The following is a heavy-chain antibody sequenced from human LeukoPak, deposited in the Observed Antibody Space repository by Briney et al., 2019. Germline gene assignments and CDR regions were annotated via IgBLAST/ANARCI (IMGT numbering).Heavy chain of an antibody. CDR1: GGSISSGGYS. V-gene: IGHV4-30-2*01. Sequence: SQTLSLTCAVSGGSISSGGYSWSWIRQPPGTGLEWIGYIYHSGSTYYNPSLKSRVTISVDRSKSQFSLKLSSVTAADTAVYYCARSIVGATDFDYWGQGTLVTVSS. CDR2: IYHSGST. J-gene: IGHJ4*02. CDR3: ARSIVGATDFDY. D-gene: IGHD1-26*01.